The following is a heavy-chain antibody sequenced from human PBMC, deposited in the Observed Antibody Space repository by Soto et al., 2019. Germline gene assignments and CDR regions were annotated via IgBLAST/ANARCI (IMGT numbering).Heavy chain of an antibody. J-gene: IGHJ6*02. D-gene: IGHD6-13*01. CDR1: GFTFSSYG. CDR3: ARKYSSSWYRSYYYGMDV. V-gene: IGHV3-33*01. CDR2: IWYDGSNK. Sequence: HPGGSLRLSCAASGFTFSSYGMHWVRQAPGKGLEWVAVIWYDGSNKYYADSVKGRFTISRDNSKNTLYLQMNSLRAEDTAVYYCARKYSSSWYRSYYYGMDVWGQGTTVTVSS.